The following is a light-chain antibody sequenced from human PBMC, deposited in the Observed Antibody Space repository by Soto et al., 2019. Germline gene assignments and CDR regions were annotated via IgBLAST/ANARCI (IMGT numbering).Light chain of an antibody. CDR1: QSVSSN. V-gene: IGKV3-15*01. CDR2: GAS. CDR3: QQYNNWPLYT. J-gene: IGKJ2*01. Sequence: EIVMTQSPATLSVSPGERATLSCRASQSVSSNLAWYQQKPGQAPRLLIYGASTRATGIPARFSGSGSGTDFTLIISSLQSKDFAVYYCQQYNNWPLYTFGQGTKLEIK.